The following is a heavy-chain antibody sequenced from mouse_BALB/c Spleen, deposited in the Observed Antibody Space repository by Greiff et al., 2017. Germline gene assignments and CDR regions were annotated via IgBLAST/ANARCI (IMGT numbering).Heavy chain of an antibody. CDR2: INPYNGGT. V-gene: IGHV1-18*01. Sequence: VQLQQSGPELVKPGASMKISCKASGYSFTGYTMNWVKQSHGKNLEWIGLINPYNGGTSYNQKFKGKATLTVDKSSSTAYMELLSLTSEDSAVYYCARRGMATVVDYYAMDYWGQGTSVTVSS. J-gene: IGHJ4*01. CDR3: ARRGMATVVDYYAMDY. CDR1: GYSFTGYT. D-gene: IGHD1-1*01.